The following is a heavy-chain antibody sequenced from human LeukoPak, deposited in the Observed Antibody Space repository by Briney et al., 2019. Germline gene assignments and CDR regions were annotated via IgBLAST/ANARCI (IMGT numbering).Heavy chain of an antibody. CDR1: GYTFTGYY. CDR2: INPRGGST. CDR3: AREGTGQANGGYSYGGLDY. D-gene: IGHD5-18*01. J-gene: IGHJ4*02. V-gene: IGHV1-46*01. Sequence: ASVKVSCKASGYTFTGYYMHWVRQAPGQGLEWMGIINPRGGSTSYAQKFQGRVTMTRDTSTSTVYMELSSLRSEDTAVYYCAREGTGQANGGYSYGGLDYWGQGTLVTVSS.